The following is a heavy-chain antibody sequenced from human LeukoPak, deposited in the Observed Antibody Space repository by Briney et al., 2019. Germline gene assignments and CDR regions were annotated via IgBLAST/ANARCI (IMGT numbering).Heavy chain of an antibody. D-gene: IGHD1-26*01. Sequence: SETLSLTCAVSGGSLSGYYWSWIRQSPGKGLEWIGEIQQSVGTNYNPSVESRVTLSVDTSKDQFSLKLSSVTAADTAVYYCARELWDHRGGFDVWGQGTTVTVSS. CDR2: IQQSVGT. CDR1: GGSLSGYY. V-gene: IGHV4-34*01. J-gene: IGHJ3*01. CDR3: ARELWDHRGGFDV.